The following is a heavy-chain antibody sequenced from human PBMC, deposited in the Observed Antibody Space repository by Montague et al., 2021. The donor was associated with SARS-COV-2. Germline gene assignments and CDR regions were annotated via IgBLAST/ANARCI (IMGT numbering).Heavy chain of an antibody. D-gene: IGHD3-22*01. V-gene: IGHV3-48*03. CDR3: ARSSSDWETLIVVRGGAFDI. J-gene: IGHJ3*02. CDR2: ISDTGSYR. Sequence: SLRLSCAASGFTFKDYEMNWVRQAPGRGLEWVSFISDTGSYRYYADSVKGRFSTSRDNAKSSLYLQMNSLTAEDTAVYYCARSSSDWETLIVVRGGAFDIWGQGTMVTVSS. CDR1: GFTFKDYE.